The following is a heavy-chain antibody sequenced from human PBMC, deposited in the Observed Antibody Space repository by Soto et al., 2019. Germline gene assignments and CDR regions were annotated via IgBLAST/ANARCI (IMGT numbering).Heavy chain of an antibody. CDR2: IYYSGST. Sequence: SETLSLTCTVSGGSISSYYWSWIRQPPGKGLEWIGYIYYSGSTNYNPSLKSRVTISVDTSKNQFSLKLSSVTAADTAVYYCARLAAPAVTDYCGQGTLVPVSS. CDR1: GGSISSYY. V-gene: IGHV4-59*08. CDR3: ARLAAPAVTDY. J-gene: IGHJ4*02. D-gene: IGHD6-13*01.